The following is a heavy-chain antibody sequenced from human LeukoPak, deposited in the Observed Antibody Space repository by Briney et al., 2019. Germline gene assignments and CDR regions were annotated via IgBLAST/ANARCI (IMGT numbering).Heavy chain of an antibody. V-gene: IGHV3-23*01. CDR1: GFTFSSYA. Sequence: GGSLRLSCAASGFTFSSYAMSWVRQAPGKGPEWVSTISIDGGRTYYADSVKGRFTVSRDTSKNTLYLQMNSLRAEDTAVYYCARKEIGSGRRYQNMDVWGKGTTVTVSS. CDR3: ARKEIGSGRRYQNMDV. D-gene: IGHD6-25*01. CDR2: ISIDGGRT. J-gene: IGHJ6*03.